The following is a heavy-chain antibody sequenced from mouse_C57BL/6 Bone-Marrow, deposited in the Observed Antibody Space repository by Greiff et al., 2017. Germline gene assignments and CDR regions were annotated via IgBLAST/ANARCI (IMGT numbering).Heavy chain of an antibody. J-gene: IGHJ3*01. CDR2: INPSNGGT. CDR3: ARSGWLLLFAY. V-gene: IGHV1-53*01. Sequence: VKLQQPGTELVQPGASVQLSCKASGYTFTSYWMHWVKQRPGQGLEWIGNINPSNGGTNYNEKFKSKAILTVDKSSSTAYMQLSSLTSEDSAVYYCARSGWLLLFAYWGQGTLVTVSA. D-gene: IGHD2-3*01. CDR1: GYTFTSYW.